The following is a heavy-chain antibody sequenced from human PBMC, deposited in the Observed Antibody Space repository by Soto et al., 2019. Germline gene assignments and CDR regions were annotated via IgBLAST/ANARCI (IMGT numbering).Heavy chain of an antibody. CDR1: ELPFSRYW. CDR3: ARDPGAFSSTWSFYFDS. J-gene: IGHJ4*02. V-gene: IGHV3-74*03. Sequence: GGSLRLSCASSELPFSRYWMHLVRQAPGKGLVWVSRINTDGSSTTYADSVKGRFTISRDNARNTLYLQMNSLRVDDTAVYFCARDPGAFSSTWSFYFDSWGQGNLVTVSA. CDR2: INTDGSST. D-gene: IGHD6-13*01.